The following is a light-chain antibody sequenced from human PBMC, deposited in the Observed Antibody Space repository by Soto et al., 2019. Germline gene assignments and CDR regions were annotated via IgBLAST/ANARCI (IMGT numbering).Light chain of an antibody. J-gene: IGKJ1*01. CDR3: QQYNSYSVT. CDR2: DAS. CDR1: QSISSW. Sequence: DIQMTQSPSTLSASVGDRVTITCRASQSISSWLAWYQQKPGKAPKLLIYDASSLESGVPSRFSGSGSGKEFTLTISSLQPDDFATYYCQQYNSYSVTFGQGTKVEIK. V-gene: IGKV1-5*01.